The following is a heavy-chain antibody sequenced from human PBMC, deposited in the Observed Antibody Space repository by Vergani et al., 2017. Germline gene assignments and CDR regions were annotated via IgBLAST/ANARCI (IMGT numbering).Heavy chain of an antibody. Sequence: QVQLVESGGGVVQPGGSLRLSCAASGFTFSSYGMHWVRQAPGKGLGGVAFIRYDGSNKYYADSVKGRFTIATDNSKNTLYLQMNSLRAEDTAVYYCAKRAIGPLSPSSSLMDVWGQGTTVTVSS. CDR1: GFTFSSYG. J-gene: IGHJ6*02. CDR3: AKRAIGPLSPSSSLMDV. V-gene: IGHV3-30*02. D-gene: IGHD6-6*01. CDR2: IRYDGSNK.